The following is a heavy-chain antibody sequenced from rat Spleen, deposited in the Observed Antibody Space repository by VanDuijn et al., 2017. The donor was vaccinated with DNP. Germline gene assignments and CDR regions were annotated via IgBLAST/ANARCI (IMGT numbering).Heavy chain of an antibody. D-gene: IGHD1-12*03. Sequence: EVQLQESGPGLVKPSQSLSLTCSVTGYPISSNHWVWIRKFPGNKMEWVGHITYSGNTDYNPSLQSRISITRDTSKNQFFLQLSSVITEDTATYYCARWGYYYFDYWGQGVMVTISS. CDR3: ARWGYYYFDY. CDR1: GYPISSNH. J-gene: IGHJ2*01. V-gene: IGHV3-1*01. CDR2: ITYSGNT.